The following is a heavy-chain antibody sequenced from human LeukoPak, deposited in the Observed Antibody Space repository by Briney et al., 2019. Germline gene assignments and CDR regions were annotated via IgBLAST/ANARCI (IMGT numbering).Heavy chain of an antibody. CDR3: ARGVYCSSTSCTHDAFDI. J-gene: IGHJ3*02. V-gene: IGHV1-2*04. D-gene: IGHD2-2*01. CDR1: GYTFTGYY. Sequence: ASVKVSCKASGYTFTGYYMHWVRQAPGQGLEWMGWINPNSGGTNYAQKFQGWVTMTRDTSISTAYMELRSLRSDDTAVYYCARGVYCSSTSCTHDAFDIWGQGTMVTVSS. CDR2: INPNSGGT.